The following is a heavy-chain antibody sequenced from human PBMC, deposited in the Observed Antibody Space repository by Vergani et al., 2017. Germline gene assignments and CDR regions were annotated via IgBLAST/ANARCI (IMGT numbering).Heavy chain of an antibody. CDR2: IYHSGST. Sequence: QVQLQESGPGLVKPSQTLSLTCAVSGGSISSGGYSWSWIRQPPGKGLGWIGYIYHSGSTYYNPSLKSRVTISVDRSKNQFSLKLSSVTAADTAVYYCARGEPGVYFDYWGQGTLVTVSS. CDR1: GGSISSGGYS. J-gene: IGHJ4*02. D-gene: IGHD1-26*01. V-gene: IGHV4-30-2*01. CDR3: ARGEPGVYFDY.